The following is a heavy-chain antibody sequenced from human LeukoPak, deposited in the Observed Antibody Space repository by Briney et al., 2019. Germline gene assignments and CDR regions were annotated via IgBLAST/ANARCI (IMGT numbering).Heavy chain of an antibody. D-gene: IGHD6-13*01. CDR2: ISSSSSYI. J-gene: IGHJ4*02. Sequence: GGSLRLSCAASGFTFSSYSMNWVRQAPGKGLEWVSSISSSSSYIYYVDSVKGRFTISRDNSKNTLYLQMNSLRAEDTAVYYCAKDPPAYSSTPSYFDYWGQGTLVTVSS. V-gene: IGHV3-21*04. CDR1: GFTFSSYS. CDR3: AKDPPAYSSTPSYFDY.